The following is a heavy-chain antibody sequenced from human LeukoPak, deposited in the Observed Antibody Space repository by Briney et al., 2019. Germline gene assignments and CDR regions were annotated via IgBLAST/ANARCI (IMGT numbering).Heavy chain of an antibody. CDR2: ISAYNGNT. CDR1: GYTFTSYG. D-gene: IGHD6-13*01. CDR3: ARDSSSWSDYYYYYMDV. Sequence: ASVKVSCKASGYTFTSYGISWVRQAPGQGLEWMGWISAYNGNTNYAQKFQGRVTITTDESTSTAYMELSSLRSEDTAVYYCARDSSSWSDYYYYYMDVWGKGTTVTVSS. V-gene: IGHV1-18*01. J-gene: IGHJ6*03.